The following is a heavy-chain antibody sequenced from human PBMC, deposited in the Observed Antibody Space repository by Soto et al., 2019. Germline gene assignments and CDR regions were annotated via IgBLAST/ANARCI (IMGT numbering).Heavy chain of an antibody. J-gene: IGHJ6*02. Sequence: ASVKVSCKASGYTFTRYCMHWVRQAPGQGLEWMGIINPSGGSTSYAQKFQGRVTMTRDTSASTAYMELSSLRSEDTAVYYCARGIYYYGMDVWGQGTTVTVSS. CDR2: INPSGGST. CDR1: GYTFTRYC. V-gene: IGHV1-46*01. CDR3: ARGIYYYGMDV.